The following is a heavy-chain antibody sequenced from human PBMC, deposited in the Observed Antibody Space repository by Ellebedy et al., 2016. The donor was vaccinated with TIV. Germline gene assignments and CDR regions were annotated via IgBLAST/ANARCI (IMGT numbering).Heavy chain of an antibody. Sequence: GGSLRLXXAASGFSFSDHSMHWVRQAPGKGLVWVSRIHSDGRTTSYADSVKGRFTISRDSAKNMLYLQMNSLRAEDTAVFYCVRDQMGSSYPFDYWGQGTLVTVSP. J-gene: IGHJ4*02. V-gene: IGHV3-74*01. D-gene: IGHD5-24*01. CDR3: VRDQMGSSYPFDY. CDR2: IHSDGRTT. CDR1: GFSFSDHS.